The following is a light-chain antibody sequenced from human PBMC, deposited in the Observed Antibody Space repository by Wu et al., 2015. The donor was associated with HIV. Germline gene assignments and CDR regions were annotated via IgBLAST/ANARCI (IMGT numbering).Light chain of an antibody. CDR2: NVS. Sequence: DIVMTQSPATLSVSPGERATLFCRASQSVSSNLAWYQQKPGQAPRLLLYNVSTRATGLPARFSGSGSGTEFTLTISSLRSEDFALYFCQQYNNWPLTFGRRD. J-gene: IGKJ4*01. CDR1: QSVSSN. V-gene: IGKV3-15*01. CDR3: QQYNNWPLT.